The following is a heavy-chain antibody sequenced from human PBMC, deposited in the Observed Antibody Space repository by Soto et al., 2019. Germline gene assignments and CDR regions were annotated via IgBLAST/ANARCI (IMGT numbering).Heavy chain of an antibody. CDR1: GASVSSGSYY. D-gene: IGHD1-26*01. Sequence: SETLSLTCTVSGASVSSGSYYWSWIRQPPGKGLEWIGYIYYSGSTNFNTSLESRVSISLDTSKNQFSLELNSVTAADTAVYYCARGKYSGSYYDWFDPWGQGTLVTVSS. J-gene: IGHJ5*02. CDR2: IYYSGST. V-gene: IGHV4-61*01. CDR3: ARGKYSGSYYDWFDP.